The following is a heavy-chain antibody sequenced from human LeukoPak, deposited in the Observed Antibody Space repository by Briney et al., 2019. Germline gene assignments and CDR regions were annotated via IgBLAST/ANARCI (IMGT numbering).Heavy chain of an antibody. V-gene: IGHV1-2*04. CDR2: INPNSGGT. D-gene: IGHD2-2*01. CDR1: GYTFTGYY. Sequence: WASVKVSCKASGYTFTGYYMHWVRQAPGQGLEWMGWINPNSGGTNYAQKFQGWVTMTRDTSISTAYMELSRLRSDDTAVYYCARGLVPAAPPEGWFDPWGQGTLVTVSS. J-gene: IGHJ5*02. CDR3: ARGLVPAAPPEGWFDP.